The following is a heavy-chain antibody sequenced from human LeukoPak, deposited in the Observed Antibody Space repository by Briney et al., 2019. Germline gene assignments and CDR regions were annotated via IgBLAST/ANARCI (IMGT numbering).Heavy chain of an antibody. CDR1: GFTFDDYA. V-gene: IGHV3-9*01. CDR2: ISWNSGSI. CDR3: AKDQGYSYGYNWFDP. J-gene: IGHJ5*02. D-gene: IGHD5-18*01. Sequence: GRSLGLSCAASGFTFDDYAMHWVRQAPGKGLELVSGISWNSGSIGYADSVKGRFTISRDNAKNSLYLQMNSLRAEDTALYYCAKDQGYSYGYNWFDPWGQGTLVTVSS.